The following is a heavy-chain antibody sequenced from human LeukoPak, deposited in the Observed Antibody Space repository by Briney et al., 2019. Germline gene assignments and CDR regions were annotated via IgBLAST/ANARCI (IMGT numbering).Heavy chain of an antibody. V-gene: IGHV3-49*04. CDR1: GFTFGDYA. J-gene: IGHJ5*02. Sequence: PGGSLRLYCTASGFTFGDYAMSWVRQAPGRGLEGVGFIRSKADGGTTEYAASVKGRFTISRDDSKSIAYLQMNSLKTEDTAVYYCTRAGMEEYYYGSGSYYPWGQGTLVTVSS. CDR2: IRSKADGGTT. CDR3: TRAGMEEYYYGSGSYYP. D-gene: IGHD3-10*01.